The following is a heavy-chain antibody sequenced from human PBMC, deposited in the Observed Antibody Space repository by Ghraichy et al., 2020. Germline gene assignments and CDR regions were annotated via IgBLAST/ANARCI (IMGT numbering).Heavy chain of an antibody. CDR3: ASGPTYYDILTGYYRGPFEY. J-gene: IGHJ4*02. V-gene: IGHV4-39*01. Sequence: ETLSLTCTVSGGSISSSSYYWGWIRQPPGKGLEWIGSIYYSGSTYYNPSLKSRVTISVDTSKNQFSLKLRSVTAADTAVYYCASGPTYYDILTGYYRGPFEYWGQGTLVTVSS. CDR1: GGSISSSSYY. D-gene: IGHD3-9*01. CDR2: IYYSGST.